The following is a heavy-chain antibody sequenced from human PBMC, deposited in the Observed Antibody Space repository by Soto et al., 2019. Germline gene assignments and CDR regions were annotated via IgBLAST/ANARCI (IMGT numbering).Heavy chain of an antibody. D-gene: IGHD3-10*01. CDR3: ARERGITMVRGGPPGSY. CDR1: GFTFSSYG. J-gene: IGHJ4*02. Sequence: VGSLRLSCAASGFTFSSYGMHWVRQAPGKGLEWVAVIWYDGSNKYYADSVKGRFTISRDNSKNTLYLQMNSLRAEDTAVYYCARERGITMVRGGPPGSYWGQGTLVTVSS. CDR2: IWYDGSNK. V-gene: IGHV3-33*01.